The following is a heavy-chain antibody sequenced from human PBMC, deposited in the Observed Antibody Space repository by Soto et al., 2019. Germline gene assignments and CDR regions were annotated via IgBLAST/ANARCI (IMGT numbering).Heavy chain of an antibody. CDR3: ARGAPYSLINWNNCFEP. J-gene: IGHJ5*02. D-gene: IGHD1-20*01. CDR1: GGSFSGYY. Sequence: SETLSLTCAVYGGSFSGYYWSWIRQPPGKGLEWIGEINHSGSTNYNPSLKSRVTISVDTSKNQFSLKLSSVTAADTAVYYCARGAPYSLINWNNCFEPWGQGTLVTVSS. V-gene: IGHV4-34*01. CDR2: INHSGST.